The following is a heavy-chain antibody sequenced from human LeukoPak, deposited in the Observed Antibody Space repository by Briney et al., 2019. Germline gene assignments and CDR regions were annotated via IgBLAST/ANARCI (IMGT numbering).Heavy chain of an antibody. Sequence: PGRSLRLSCAASGFTFSHYSMNWVRQAPGKGLEWVSSISSSSSYINYADSVKGRVTISRDNDKNSLYLQMNSLRADDTAVYYCARYCSGGSCFGAFDIWGQGTMVTVSS. J-gene: IGHJ3*02. V-gene: IGHV3-21*06. CDR3: ARYCSGGSCFGAFDI. CDR2: ISSSSSYI. D-gene: IGHD2-15*01. CDR1: GFTFSHYS.